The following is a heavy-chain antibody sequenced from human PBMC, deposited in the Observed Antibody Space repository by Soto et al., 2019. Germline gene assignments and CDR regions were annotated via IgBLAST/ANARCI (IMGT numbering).Heavy chain of an antibody. V-gene: IGHV3-30-3*01. CDR2: ISYDGSNK. CDR1: GFTFSSYA. J-gene: IGHJ5*02. D-gene: IGHD3-16*01. Sequence: QVQLVESGGGVVQPGRSLRLSCAASGFTFSSYAMHWVRQAPGKGLEWVAVISYDGSNKYYADSVKGRFTISRDNSKNTLYLQMNSLRADDTAVYYCAEGAIPRGQGTLVTVSS. CDR3: AEGAIP.